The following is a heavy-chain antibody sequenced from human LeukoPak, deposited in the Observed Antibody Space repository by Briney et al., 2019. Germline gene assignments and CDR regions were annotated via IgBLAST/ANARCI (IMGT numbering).Heavy chain of an antibody. D-gene: IGHD3-22*01. CDR1: GYTFTYRY. V-gene: IGHV1-45*03. J-gene: IGHJ3*02. CDR3: AFDSTYYYDSSDYSSLGGAFDI. CDR2: ITPFNGNT. Sequence: SVKVSCKASGYTFTYRYLHWVRQAPRQALEWMGWITPFNGNTHYAQKFQDRVTITRDRSMSTGYMELSSLRSEGTATYYCAFDSTYYYDSSDYSSLGGAFDIWGQGTMVTVSS.